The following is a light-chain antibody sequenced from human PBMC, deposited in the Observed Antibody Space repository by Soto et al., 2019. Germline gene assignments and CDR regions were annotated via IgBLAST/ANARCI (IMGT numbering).Light chain of an antibody. Sequence: ETALTQSPATLSLSPGERATLSCRASQSVDTFLAWYQQKPGQAPRLLIYDASNRATGIPARFSGSGSGTDFTLTISSLEPEDFAVYYCQQRNSWPPITFGQGTRLEIK. V-gene: IGKV3-11*01. J-gene: IGKJ5*01. CDR1: QSVDTF. CDR2: DAS. CDR3: QQRNSWPPIT.